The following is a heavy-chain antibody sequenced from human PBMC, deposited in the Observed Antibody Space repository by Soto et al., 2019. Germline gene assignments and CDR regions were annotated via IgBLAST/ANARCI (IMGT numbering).Heavy chain of an antibody. CDR3: AKHRRNFYYYYYGMDV. CDR2: ISYDGSNK. V-gene: IGHV3-30*18. CDR1: GFTFSSYG. Sequence: QVQLVESGGGVVQPGRSLRLSCAASGFTFSSYGMHWVRQAPGKGLEWVAVISYDGSNKYYADSVKGRFTISRDNSKNTLYLQMNSLRAEDTAVYYCAKHRRNFYYYYYGMDVWGQGTTVTVSS. D-gene: IGHD1-7*01. J-gene: IGHJ6*02.